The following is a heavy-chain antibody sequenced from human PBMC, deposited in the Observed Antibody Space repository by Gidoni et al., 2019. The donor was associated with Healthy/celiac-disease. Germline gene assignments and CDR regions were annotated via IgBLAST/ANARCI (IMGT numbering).Heavy chain of an antibody. Sequence: QVQLVQSGAEVKEPGSSVTVSCQASGGTFSSYAISWVRQAPGQGLAWMGGIIPILGTANDAQKFQGRVTITADKSTSTAYMGLSSLRSEDTAVYFWARACSSTSCYLWFDPWGQGTLVTVSS. CDR2: IIPILGTA. J-gene: IGHJ5*02. CDR1: GGTFSSYA. D-gene: IGHD2-2*01. V-gene: IGHV1-69*06. CDR3: ARACSSTSCYLWFDP.